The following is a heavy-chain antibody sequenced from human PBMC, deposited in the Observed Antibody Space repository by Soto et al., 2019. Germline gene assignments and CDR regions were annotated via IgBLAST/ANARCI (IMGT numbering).Heavy chain of an antibody. V-gene: IGHV3-9*01. D-gene: IGHD2-2*01. CDR1: GFTFDDYA. J-gene: IGHJ3*01. CDR3: TKGASTSCFAAFDL. CDR2: ISCNSGNI. Sequence: EVQLVESGGGVVQPGRSLRLSCSASGFTFDDYAMNWVRQAPGKGLEWVSSISCNSGNIVYADSVRGRFTISRNNAKTSLHLQMNSMRADDKALYYCTKGASTSCFAAFDLWGQGTMVTASS.